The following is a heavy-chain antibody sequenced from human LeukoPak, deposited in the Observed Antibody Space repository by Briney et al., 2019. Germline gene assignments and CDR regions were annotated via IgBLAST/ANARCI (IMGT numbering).Heavy chain of an antibody. Sequence: GESLKISCKGSGYRFTNYWIGWVRQVPGKGLEWMGIIYPGDSDTRYSPSFQGQVAISADKSNTIAYLQWSSLKASDTAMYYCARLLYGDYSHYFDYWGQGSLVTVSS. CDR2: IYPGDSDT. J-gene: IGHJ4*02. CDR3: ARLLYGDYSHYFDY. V-gene: IGHV5-51*01. CDR1: GYRFTNYW. D-gene: IGHD4-17*01.